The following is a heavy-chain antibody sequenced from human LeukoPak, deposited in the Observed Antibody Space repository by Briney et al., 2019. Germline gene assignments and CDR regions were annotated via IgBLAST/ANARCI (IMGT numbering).Heavy chain of an antibody. Sequence: GEALKTSCKGSGYSFNNYWSSWVRQMPGTGVERMGIIYPIDSDTRYSPSFQGQVTISAHKSISTAYLQWSGLKASDTAMYYCARLGPSGSYPNRSNNLFDPWGQGPLVTVSS. V-gene: IGHV5-51*01. CDR2: IYPIDSDT. J-gene: IGHJ5*02. CDR3: ARLGPSGSYPNRSNNLFDP. CDR1: GYSFNNYW. D-gene: IGHD1-26*01.